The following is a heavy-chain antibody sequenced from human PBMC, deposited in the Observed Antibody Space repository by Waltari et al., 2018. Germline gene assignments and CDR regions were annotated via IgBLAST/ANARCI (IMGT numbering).Heavy chain of an antibody. CDR3: ARASLLWFGEFLDY. CDR1: SFSGYY. Sequence: SFSGYYWSWIRQPPGKGLEWIGEINHSGSTNYNPSLKSRVTISVDTSKNQFSLKLSSVTAADTAVYYCARASLLWFGEFLDYWGQGTLVTVSS. D-gene: IGHD3-10*01. CDR2: INHSGST. J-gene: IGHJ4*02. V-gene: IGHV4-34*01.